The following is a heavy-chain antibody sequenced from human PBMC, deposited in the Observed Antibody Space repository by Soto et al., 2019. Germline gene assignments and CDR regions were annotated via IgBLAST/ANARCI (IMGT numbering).Heavy chain of an antibody. CDR2: IIPIFGTA. D-gene: IGHD2-2*02. CDR3: ARDHCTTTNCYTSIYYYGMDV. Sequence: QVQLVQSGAEVKKPGSSVKVSCKASGGTFSSYAISWVRQAPGQGLEWMGGIIPIFGTANYAQKFQGRVTMTRNTSISTAYMELGSLRSEDTAVYFCARDHCTTTNCYTSIYYYGMDVWGQGTTVTVSS. J-gene: IGHJ6*02. CDR1: GGTFSSYA. V-gene: IGHV1-69*06.